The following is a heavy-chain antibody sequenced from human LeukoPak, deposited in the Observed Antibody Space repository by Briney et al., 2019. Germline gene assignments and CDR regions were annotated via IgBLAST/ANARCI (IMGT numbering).Heavy chain of an antibody. Sequence: ASVKVSCKASGYSLTSYALNWVRQAPGQGFEWMGRINTNTGNPTYAQGFTGRFVFSLDTSVSTAHLQISSLKAEDTAVYFCARGRGASSGSGSHGTTSSYYMDVWGKGTTVTVSS. J-gene: IGHJ6*03. CDR2: INTNTGNP. D-gene: IGHD3-10*01. CDR1: GYSLTSYA. V-gene: IGHV7-4-1*02. CDR3: ARGRGASSGSGSHGTTSSYYMDV.